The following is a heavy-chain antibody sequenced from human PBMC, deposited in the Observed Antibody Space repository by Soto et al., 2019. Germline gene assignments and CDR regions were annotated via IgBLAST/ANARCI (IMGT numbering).Heavy chain of an antibody. J-gene: IGHJ3*02. CDR1: GYTFTSYA. CDR3: ATAIADDAFDI. Sequence: QVQLVQSGAEVKKPGASVKVSCKASGYTFTSYAMHWVRQAPGQRLEWMGWINGGNGNTKYSQKLQGRVTITRDTSATTAYMELSSLRSEDTAVYYCATAIADDAFDIWGRGTMVTVSS. CDR2: INGGNGNT. D-gene: IGHD2-2*01. V-gene: IGHV1-3*01.